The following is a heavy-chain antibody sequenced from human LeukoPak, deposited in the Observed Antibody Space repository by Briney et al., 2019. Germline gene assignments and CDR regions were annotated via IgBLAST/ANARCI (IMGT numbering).Heavy chain of an antibody. CDR1: GFTLSSYG. D-gene: IGHD6-13*01. CDR3: ARLYSSSWYGVGWFDP. J-gene: IGHJ5*02. CDR2: IWYDGSNK. Sequence: RSLRLSCAASGFTLSSYGMHWVRQAPGKGLEWVAVIWYDGSNKYYADSVKGRFTISRDNSKNTLYLQMNSLRAEDTAVYYCARLYSSSWYGVGWFDPWGQGTLVTVSS. V-gene: IGHV3-33*01.